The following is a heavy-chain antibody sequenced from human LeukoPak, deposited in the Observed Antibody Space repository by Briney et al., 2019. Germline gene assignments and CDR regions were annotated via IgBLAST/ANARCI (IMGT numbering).Heavy chain of an antibody. V-gene: IGHV3-23*01. CDR3: ASDSYSPEYFQH. D-gene: IGHD2-21*02. CDR2: VSGSGAVT. CDR1: GLTFRSFG. Sequence: PGGSLRLSCAASGLTFRSFGMSWVRQAPGKGPEWVSGVSGSGAVTYYADSVKGRFTISRDNSKNTLYLQMNSLRAEDTAVYYCASDSYSPEYFQHWGQGTLVTVSS. J-gene: IGHJ1*01.